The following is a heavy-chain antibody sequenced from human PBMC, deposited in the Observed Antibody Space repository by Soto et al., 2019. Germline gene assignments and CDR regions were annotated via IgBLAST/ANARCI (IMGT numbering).Heavy chain of an antibody. CDR1: GGSFSGYY. Sequence: QVQLQQWGAGLLKPSETLSLTCAVYGGSFSGYYWSWIRQPPGKGREWIGEINHSGSTNYNPSLKSRVTISVDKSKNQVSLKLSSVTAAGTAVYYCARGRGYCSGGSCYVSPWGQGTLVTVSS. J-gene: IGHJ5*02. CDR2: INHSGST. D-gene: IGHD2-15*01. CDR3: ARGRGYCSGGSCYVSP. V-gene: IGHV4-34*01.